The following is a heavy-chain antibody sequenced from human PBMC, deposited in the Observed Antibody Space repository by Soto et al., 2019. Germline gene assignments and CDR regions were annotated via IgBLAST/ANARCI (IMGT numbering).Heavy chain of an antibody. CDR3: ARRKIDYYYYMYV. J-gene: IGHJ6*02. V-gene: IGHV3-30-3*01. CDR2: ISYDGSNK. Sequence: QVQLVESGGGVVQPGRSLRLSCAASGFTFSSYAMHWVRQAPGKGLEWVAVISYDGSNKYYADSVKGRFTISRDNSKNTLYLQMISLRAEDRSAHDCARRKIDYYYYMYVWGQGTTVTVSS. CDR1: GFTFSSYA.